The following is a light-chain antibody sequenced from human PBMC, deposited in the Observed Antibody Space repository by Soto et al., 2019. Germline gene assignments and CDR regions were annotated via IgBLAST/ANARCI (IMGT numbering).Light chain of an antibody. CDR1: SSNIGSNT. CDR3: ATWDDSLNAVV. Sequence: QSVLTQPPSASGTPGQRVTLSCSGSSSNIGSNTVNWYQQLPRMAPKLLIYSNNQRPSGVPDRFSGSKSGTSASLAISGLQSEDEADYYCATWDDSLNAVVFGGGTKVTVL. J-gene: IGLJ2*01. CDR2: SNN. V-gene: IGLV1-44*01.